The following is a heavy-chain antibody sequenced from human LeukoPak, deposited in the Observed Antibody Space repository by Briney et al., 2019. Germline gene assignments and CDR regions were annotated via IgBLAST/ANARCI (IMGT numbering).Heavy chain of an antibody. J-gene: IGHJ6*02. CDR2: VIPIYGTP. D-gene: IGHD7-27*01. V-gene: IGHV1-69*05. CDR3: ARDHWGIVENGYDYFYYDMDV. CDR1: GGSFSTSS. Sequence: SVKVSCTASGGSFSTSSFSWVRQGPGQGLEWMGGVIPIYGTPSYAQKFQGRVTITTDESTSTAYMELSSLRSEDMAVYYCARDHWGIVENGYDYFYYDMDVWGQGTTVTVSS.